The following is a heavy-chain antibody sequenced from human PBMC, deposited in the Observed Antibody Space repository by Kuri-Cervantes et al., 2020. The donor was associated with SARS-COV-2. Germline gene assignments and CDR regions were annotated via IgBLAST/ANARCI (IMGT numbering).Heavy chain of an antibody. CDR1: GYTFTSYG. CDR3: ARVRKYCSSTSCYPAYYYGMDV. J-gene: IGHJ6*02. CDR2: ISAYNGNT. V-gene: IGHV1-18*01. Sequence: ASVKVSCKASGYTFTSYGISWVRRAPGQGLEWMGWISAYNGNTNYAQKLQGRVTMTTDTSTSTAYMELSSLRSEDTAVYYCARVRKYCSSTSCYPAYYYGMDVWGQATTVTVSS. D-gene: IGHD2-2*01.